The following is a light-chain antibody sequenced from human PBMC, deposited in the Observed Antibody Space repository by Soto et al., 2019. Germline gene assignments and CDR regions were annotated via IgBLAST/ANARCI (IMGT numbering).Light chain of an antibody. J-gene: IGKJ2*01. CDR2: MGS. CDR3: LQYNFYPYT. V-gene: IGKV1-5*03. CDR1: QSITNW. Sequence: DIQMTQSPSTLSASVGDRVTITCRASQSITNWLAWYQHKPGKAPRLLIYMGSSLKGGVPSRFSGSGAETEFTLTISSLQPDDFATYYCLQYNFYPYTFGQGTKLEIK.